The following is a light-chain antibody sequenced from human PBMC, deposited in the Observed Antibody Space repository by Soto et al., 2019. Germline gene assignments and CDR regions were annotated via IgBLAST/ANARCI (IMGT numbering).Light chain of an antibody. CDR3: XQXXXXXXT. V-gene: IGKV3-15*01. CDR2: GXX. J-gene: IGKJ1*01. Sequence: IVMTQSPATLSVSPGGXXXXXXXASQSISGTLAWYQQKPGQAXXLLIXGXXXXXXXXXXXXSGSGSGTEFALTISXXXXXDFAVXYXXQXXXXXXTXGQGTKVDIK. CDR1: QSISGT.